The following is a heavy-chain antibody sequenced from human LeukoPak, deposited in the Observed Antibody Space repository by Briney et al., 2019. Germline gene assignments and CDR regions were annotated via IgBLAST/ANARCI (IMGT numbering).Heavy chain of an antibody. CDR3: ARQREYCDILTGYYRGQYNWFDP. Sequence: GASVKVSCKASGYTFTSYGISWVRQAPGQGLEWMGWISAYNGNTNYAQKPQGRVTMTTDTSTSTAYMELRSLRSDDTAVYYCARQREYCDILTGYYRGQYNWFDPWGQGTLVTVSS. V-gene: IGHV1-18*01. CDR2: ISAYNGNT. J-gene: IGHJ5*02. CDR1: GYTFTSYG. D-gene: IGHD3-9*01.